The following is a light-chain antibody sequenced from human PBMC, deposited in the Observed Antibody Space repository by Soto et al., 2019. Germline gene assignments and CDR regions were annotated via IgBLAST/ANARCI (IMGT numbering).Light chain of an antibody. CDR2: GAP. V-gene: IGKV3-20*01. J-gene: IGKJ1*01. CDR1: QSFNNRS. CDR3: QQYGSSGT. Sequence: IVLTQSPGTLSLSPGERASLSCRAGQSFNNRSLAWYWHQQKPGQGHRLLMYGAPSRATGIPDRISDSGSGTDFTLTISRLEPEDFAVYYCQQYGSSGTFGQGTKVEIK.